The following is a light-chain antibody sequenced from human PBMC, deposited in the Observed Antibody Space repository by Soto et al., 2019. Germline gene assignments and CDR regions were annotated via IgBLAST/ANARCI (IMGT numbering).Light chain of an antibody. CDR2: GAS. Sequence: IVLTQSPGTLSLSPGEGATLSCRASQSVSSSYLAWYQQKPGQAPRLLIYGASTRATGIPDRFSGSGSGTDFTLTISRLEPEDFVVYYCQQYGSSPTFGQGTKVEIK. CDR1: QSVSSSY. J-gene: IGKJ1*01. CDR3: QQYGSSPT. V-gene: IGKV3-20*01.